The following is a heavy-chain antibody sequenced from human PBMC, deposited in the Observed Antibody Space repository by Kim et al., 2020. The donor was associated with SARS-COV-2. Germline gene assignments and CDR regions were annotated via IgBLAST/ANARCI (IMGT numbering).Heavy chain of an antibody. Sequence: TKSNPSLKSRLTISVDTSKNQFSLKLSSVTAADTAVYWCARDKYGNYFDFWGRGTLITVSS. D-gene: IGHD1-1*01. V-gene: IGHV4-34*09. J-gene: IGHJ2*01. CDR2: T. CDR3: ARDKYGNYFDF.